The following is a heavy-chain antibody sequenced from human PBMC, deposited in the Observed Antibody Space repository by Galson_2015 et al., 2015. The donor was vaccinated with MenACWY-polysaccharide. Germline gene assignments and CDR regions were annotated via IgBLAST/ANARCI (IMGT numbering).Heavy chain of an antibody. CDR2: ITSDSSYT. CDR1: GFDFSGYT. J-gene: IGHJ3*02. Sequence: SLRLSCAASGFDFSGYTINWVRQAPGKGLEWVSSITSDSSYTYYVHSVEGRFTMSRDNAKNSLYLHMNSLRAEDTAVYYCAGEGAGYCFSGSCYADVLHIWGQGTLVIVSS. V-gene: IGHV3-21*03. D-gene: IGHD2-15*01. CDR3: AGEGAGYCFSGSCYADVLHI.